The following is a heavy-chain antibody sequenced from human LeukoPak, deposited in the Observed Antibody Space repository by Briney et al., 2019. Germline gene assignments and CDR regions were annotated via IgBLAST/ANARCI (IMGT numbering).Heavy chain of an antibody. Sequence: GGSLRLSCAASGFTFSNYAMSWVRQAPGKGLEWVSAISGSGGSTYYADSVKGRFTISRDNSKNTLYLQMNSLRAEDTAVYYCAKALGYSYGFPLGYWGQGTLVTVSS. CDR3: AKALGYSYGFPLGY. CDR2: ISGSGGST. V-gene: IGHV3-23*01. D-gene: IGHD5-18*01. CDR1: GFTFSNYA. J-gene: IGHJ4*02.